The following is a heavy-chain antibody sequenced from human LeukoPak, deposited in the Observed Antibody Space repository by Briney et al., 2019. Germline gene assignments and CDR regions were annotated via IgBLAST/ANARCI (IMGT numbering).Heavy chain of an antibody. Sequence: PGGSLRLSCAASKFTFSSYGMSWVRQAPGKGLEWVSGISGSGGRTYYADSVKGRFTISRENSKNTLYLEMNSLRAEDTAVYYCAQPVAPITIFGVVILHFDYWGQGTLVTVSS. J-gene: IGHJ4*02. V-gene: IGHV3-23*01. CDR1: KFTFSSYG. CDR2: ISGSGGRT. CDR3: AQPVAPITIFGVVILHFDY. D-gene: IGHD3-3*01.